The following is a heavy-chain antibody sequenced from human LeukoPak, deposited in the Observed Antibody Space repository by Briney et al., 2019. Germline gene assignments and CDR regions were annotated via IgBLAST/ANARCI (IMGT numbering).Heavy chain of an antibody. CDR2: ISSSSSYI. J-gene: IGHJ4*02. D-gene: IGHD6-19*01. Sequence: PGRSLRLSCAASGFTFSSYAMNWVRQAPGKGLEWVSSISSSSSYIYYADSVKGRFTISRDNAKNSLYLQMNSLRAEDTAVYYCARGPAVAGTFDYWGQGTLVTVSS. CDR1: GFTFSSYA. CDR3: ARGPAVAGTFDY. V-gene: IGHV3-21*01.